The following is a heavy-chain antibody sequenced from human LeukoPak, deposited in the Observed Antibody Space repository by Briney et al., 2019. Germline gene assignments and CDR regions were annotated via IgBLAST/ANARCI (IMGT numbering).Heavy chain of an antibody. CDR1: GFTFSSYG. Sequence: SGGSLRLSCAASGFTFSSYGMHWVRQAPGKGLEWVAVISYDGSNKYYADSVKGRFTISRDNSKNTLYLQMSSLRAEDTAVYYCARIDYDSSGYYYPYYYGMDVWGQGTTVTVSS. J-gene: IGHJ6*02. V-gene: IGHV3-30*03. CDR3: ARIDYDSSGYYYPYYYGMDV. D-gene: IGHD3-22*01. CDR2: ISYDGSNK.